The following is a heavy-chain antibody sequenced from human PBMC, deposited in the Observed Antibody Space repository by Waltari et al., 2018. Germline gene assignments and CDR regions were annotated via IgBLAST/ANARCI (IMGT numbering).Heavy chain of an antibody. V-gene: IGHV3-30*04. D-gene: IGHD3-22*01. J-gene: IGHJ4*02. CDR3: ARGWGHYYDSSGYYG. Sequence: QVQLVESGGGVVQPGRSLRLSCAASGFTFISYAMPWVRQPPGGGLEWVAVISHDESHRYYPDSVRGRFTISRDNSKNTLYLQMNSLRAEDTAIYYCARGWGHYYDSSGYYGWGQGTLVTVSS. CDR1: GFTFISYA. CDR2: ISHDESHR.